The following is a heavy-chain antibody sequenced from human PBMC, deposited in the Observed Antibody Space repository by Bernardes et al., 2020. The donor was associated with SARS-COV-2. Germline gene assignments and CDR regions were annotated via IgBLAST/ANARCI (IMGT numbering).Heavy chain of an antibody. Sequence: SGPTLVKPTQTLTLTCTFSGFSLSTSGVGVGWIRQPPGKALEWLALIYWNDDKRYSPSLKSRLTITKDTSKNQVVLTMTNMDPVDTATYYCAHRKLYCSSTSCYSWSYFDYWGQGTLVTVSS. V-gene: IGHV2-5*01. CDR3: AHRKLYCSSTSCYSWSYFDY. D-gene: IGHD2-2*02. J-gene: IGHJ4*02. CDR2: IYWNDDK. CDR1: GFSLSTSGVG.